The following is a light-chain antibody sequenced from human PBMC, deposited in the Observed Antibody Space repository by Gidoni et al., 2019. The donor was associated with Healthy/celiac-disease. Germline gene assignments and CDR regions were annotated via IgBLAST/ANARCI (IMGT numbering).Light chain of an antibody. V-gene: IGLV2-14*03. CDR1: SSYVGGYNY. J-gene: IGLJ2*01. CDR3: SSYTSSSTRRV. Sequence: ITISCTGTSSYVGGYNYVSWYQQHPGKAPKLMIYDVSNRPSGVSNRFSGSKSGNTASLTISGLQAEDEADYYCSSYTSSSTRRVFGGGTKLTVL. CDR2: DVS.